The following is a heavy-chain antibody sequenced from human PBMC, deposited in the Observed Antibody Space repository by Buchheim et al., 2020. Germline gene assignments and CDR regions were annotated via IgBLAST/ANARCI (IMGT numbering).Heavy chain of an antibody. V-gene: IGHV3-33*08. Sequence: VQLLESGGGLVQPGGSLRLSCAASGFTFSSYAMSWVRQAPGKGLEWVAVIWYDGSNKYYADSVKGRFTISRDNSKNTLYLQMNSLRAEDTAVYYCARDRHSSSHPRLIDYWGQGTL. CDR3: ARDRHSSSHPRLIDY. J-gene: IGHJ4*02. CDR2: IWYDGSNK. CDR1: GFTFSSYA. D-gene: IGHD6-6*01.